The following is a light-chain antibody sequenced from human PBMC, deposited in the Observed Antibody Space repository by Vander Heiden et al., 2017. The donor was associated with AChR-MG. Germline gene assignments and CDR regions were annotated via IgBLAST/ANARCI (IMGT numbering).Light chain of an antibody. CDR1: SSNIGSNY. V-gene: IGLV1-47*01. CDR3: AAWDDSLSEGV. Sequence: QSVLTQPPSASGTPGQRVPLSCSGSSSNIGSNYVYWYQQLPGTAPKLLIVRKNQRPSGVPDRFSGSKSGTSASLAISGLRSEDEADYDGAAWDDSLSEGVFGGGTKLTVL. J-gene: IGLJ2*01. CDR2: RKN.